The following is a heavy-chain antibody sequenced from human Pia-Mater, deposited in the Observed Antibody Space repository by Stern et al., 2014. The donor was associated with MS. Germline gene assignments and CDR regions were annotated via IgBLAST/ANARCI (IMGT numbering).Heavy chain of an antibody. CDR1: GGSITNRDY. CDR3: ARGVTAVTNYVPNWCFDL. CDR2: VYYSGIT. J-gene: IGHJ2*01. D-gene: IGHD4-11*01. Sequence: QLQLQESGPGLVKPSETLSLTCTVSGGSITNRDYWGWIRQSPGKGLEWIGSVYYSGITYYRPSLKSRATISIDTSRNQLFLRVNFGTATDTAVYFCARGVTAVTNYVPNWCFDLWGRGTLVTVSS. V-gene: IGHV4-39*02.